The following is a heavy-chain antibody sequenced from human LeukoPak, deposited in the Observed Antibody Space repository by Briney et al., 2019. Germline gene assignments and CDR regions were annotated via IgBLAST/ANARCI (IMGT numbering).Heavy chain of an antibody. J-gene: IGHJ4*02. CDR3: ARTVPGYCSGGSCYGGYFDY. V-gene: IGHV3-30-3*01. CDR1: GFTFGSYA. CDR2: ISYDGSNK. Sequence: GGSLRLSCAASGFTFGSYAMHWVRRAPGKGLEWVAVISYDGSNKYYADSVKGRFTISRDNSKNTLYLQMNSLRAEDTAVYYCARTVPGYCSGGSCYGGYFDYWGQGTLVTVSS. D-gene: IGHD2-15*01.